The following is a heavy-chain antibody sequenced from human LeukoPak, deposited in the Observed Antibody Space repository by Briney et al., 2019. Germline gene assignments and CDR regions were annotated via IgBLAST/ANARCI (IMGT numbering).Heavy chain of an antibody. CDR3: ARQEEIVVTNWFDP. D-gene: IGHD3-22*01. CDR2: IYSGGYT. CDR1: GASISTNNYY. V-gene: IGHV4-39*01. J-gene: IGHJ5*02. Sequence: PSETLSLTCSVSGASISTNNYYWGWIRQPPGKGLEWIGSIYSGGYTYYNPSLKSRLTISVDTSKNQFSLKLASVTAADTAVYYCARQEEIVVTNWFDPWGQGTLVTVSS.